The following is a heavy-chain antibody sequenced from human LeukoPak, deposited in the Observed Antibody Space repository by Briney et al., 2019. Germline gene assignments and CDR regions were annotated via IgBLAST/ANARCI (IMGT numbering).Heavy chain of an antibody. CDR1: GFTFNTYS. D-gene: IGHD6-13*01. J-gene: IGHJ4*02. CDR2: ISGSRSTK. CDR3: AKSGSSSWFLDY. Sequence: GGSLRLSCAASGFTFNTYSMNWVRQAPGKGLEWVSYISGSRSTKYYADSVKGRFTISRDNSKNTLYLQMNSLRAEDTAVYYCAKSGSSSWFLDYWGQGTLVTVSS. V-gene: IGHV3-48*01.